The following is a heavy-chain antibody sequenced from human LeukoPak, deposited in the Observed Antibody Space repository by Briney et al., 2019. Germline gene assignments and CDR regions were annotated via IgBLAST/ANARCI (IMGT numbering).Heavy chain of an antibody. CDR1: GLTFSNYA. J-gene: IGHJ4*03. Sequence: PGGSLRLSCAASGLTFSNYAMSWVRQAPGKGLEWVSGIRGSGSRTYYVDSVKGRFSISRDTSQNTLYLQMNSLRAEDTALYDFSTESSGWPLGGYWGQGTLVTVSS. CDR3: STESSGWPLGGY. D-gene: IGHD6-19*01. V-gene: IGHV3-23*01. CDR2: IRGSGSRT.